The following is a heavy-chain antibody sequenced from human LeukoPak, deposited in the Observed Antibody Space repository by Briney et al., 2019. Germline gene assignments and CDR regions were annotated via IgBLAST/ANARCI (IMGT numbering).Heavy chain of an antibody. V-gene: IGHV4-39*01. J-gene: IGHJ4*02. CDR1: DGSISSSGYY. D-gene: IGHD3-10*01. Sequence: SETLSLTCTVSDGSISSSGYYWGWIRQPPGKRLEWIGNIYYSGSTYYNPSLKSRVTISVDTSKNQFSLKLSSVTAADTAVYYCAQVYGSGTYFAHWGKGTLVTVSS. CDR2: IYYSGST. CDR3: AQVYGSGTYFAH.